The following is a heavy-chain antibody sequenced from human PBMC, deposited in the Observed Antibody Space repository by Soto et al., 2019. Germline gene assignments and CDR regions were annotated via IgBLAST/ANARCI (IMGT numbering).Heavy chain of an antibody. CDR2: ISDSGST. CDR3: ARDPGGHYCTSTSCLYFFDH. Sequence: EVQLLESGGALVQPGGSLRLSCAASGFTFSNHAMNWVRQAPGKGLEWVSTISDSGSTYYADSVKGRFTISRDNSKNTLYLPLTSLRAEDTAVYYCARDPGGHYCTSTSCLYFFDHWGQGTLVIVSS. CDR1: GFTFSNHA. D-gene: IGHD2-2*01. J-gene: IGHJ4*02. V-gene: IGHV3-23*01.